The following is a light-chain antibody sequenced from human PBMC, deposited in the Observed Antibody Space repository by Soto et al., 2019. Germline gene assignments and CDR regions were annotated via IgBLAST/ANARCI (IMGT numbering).Light chain of an antibody. J-gene: IGKJ1*01. Sequence: DIQMTQSPSTLSASVGDRVTITCRASQSISSWLAWYQQKPGKAPKLLIYDASSVESGVPSRFSGSGSGTEFTLTTSSLQPDDFATYYCQQYNSYSWTFGQGTKVDIK. CDR3: QQYNSYSWT. CDR1: QSISSW. V-gene: IGKV1-5*01. CDR2: DAS.